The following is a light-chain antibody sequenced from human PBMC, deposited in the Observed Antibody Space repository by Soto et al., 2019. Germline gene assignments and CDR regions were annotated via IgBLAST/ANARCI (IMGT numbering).Light chain of an antibody. CDR1: ISNIGNNY. CDR2: ENN. J-gene: IGLJ3*02. Sequence: QSVLTQPPSVSAAPGQKVTISCSGSISNIGNNYLSWYQQLPGTAPKLLIYENNKRPSGIPDRFSGSKSGTSATLGITGLQTGDEADYYCGTWDSSLSAGVFGGGTKLTVL. V-gene: IGLV1-51*01. CDR3: GTWDSSLSAGV.